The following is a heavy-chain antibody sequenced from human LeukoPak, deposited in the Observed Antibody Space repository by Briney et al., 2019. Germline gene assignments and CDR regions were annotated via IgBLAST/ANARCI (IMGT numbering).Heavy chain of an antibody. D-gene: IGHD5-24*01. CDR1: GGSFSGYY. Sequence: PSETLSLTCAVYGGSFSGYYWSWIRQPPGKGLEWIGSIYYSGSTYYNPSLKSRVTISVDTSKNQFSLKLSSVTAADTAVYYCARHTLRDGYNYRVFDPWGQGTLVTVSS. J-gene: IGHJ5*02. V-gene: IGHV4-34*01. CDR3: ARHTLRDGYNYRVFDP. CDR2: IYYSGST.